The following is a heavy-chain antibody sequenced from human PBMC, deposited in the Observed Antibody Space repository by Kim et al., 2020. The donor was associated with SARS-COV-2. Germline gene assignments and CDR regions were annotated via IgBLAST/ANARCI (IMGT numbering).Heavy chain of an antibody. CDR1: GYTFTGYY. J-gene: IGHJ4*02. CDR3: ATICGGDCYSDSPFDY. CDR2: INPNSGGT. D-gene: IGHD2-21*02. V-gene: IGHV1-2*02. Sequence: ASVKVSCKASGYTFTGYYMHWVRQAPGQGLEWMGWINPNSGGTNYAQKFQGRVTMTRDTSISTAYMELSRLRSDDTAVYYCATICGGDCYSDSPFDYWGQGTLVTVSS.